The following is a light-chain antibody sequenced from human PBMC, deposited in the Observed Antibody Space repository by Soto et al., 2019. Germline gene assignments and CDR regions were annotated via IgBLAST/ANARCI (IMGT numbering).Light chain of an antibody. Sequence: DIVMTQSPDSLAVSLGERATIHCKSSQSILYSSNNKKYLAWYQQKPGQPPKLLMHWASTRESGVPDRFSGSGSGTDFTLTISSLQAEDVAVYYCQQYYSSPLTFGGGTKVEIK. CDR2: WAS. CDR3: QQYYSSPLT. V-gene: IGKV4-1*01. CDR1: QSILYSSNNKKY. J-gene: IGKJ4*01.